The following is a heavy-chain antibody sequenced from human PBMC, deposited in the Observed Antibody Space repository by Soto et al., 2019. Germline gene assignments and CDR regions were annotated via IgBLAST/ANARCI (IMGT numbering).Heavy chain of an antibody. Sequence: ASVKVSCKASGYTFTSYDINWVRQATGQGLEWMGWMNPNSGNTGYAQKFQGRVTMTRNTSVSTAYMELSSLRSEDTAVYYCVVVVTAAYFDYWGQGTLVTVSS. CDR2: MNPNSGNT. CDR3: VVVVTAAYFDY. J-gene: IGHJ4*02. D-gene: IGHD2-2*01. CDR1: GYTFTSYD. V-gene: IGHV1-8*01.